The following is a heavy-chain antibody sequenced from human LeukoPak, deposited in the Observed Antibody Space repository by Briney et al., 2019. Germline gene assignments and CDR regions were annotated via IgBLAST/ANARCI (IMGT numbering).Heavy chain of an antibody. D-gene: IGHD2-15*01. CDR1: GGSISSSNW. CDR3: ARALRPMGYCSGGSCQRDY. CDR2: IYHSGST. J-gene: IGHJ4*02. V-gene: IGHV4-4*02. Sequence: SETLSLTCAVSGGSISSSNWWSWVRQPPGKGLEWIGEIYHSGSTNYNPSLKSRVTISVDTSKNQFSLKLSSVTAADTAVYYCARALRPMGYCSGGSCQRDYWGQGTLVTVSS.